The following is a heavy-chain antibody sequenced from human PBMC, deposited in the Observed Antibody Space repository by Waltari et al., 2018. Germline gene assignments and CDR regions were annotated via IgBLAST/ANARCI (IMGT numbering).Heavy chain of an antibody. CDR2: IYHSGST. CDR1: GYSISSGYY. D-gene: IGHD2-2*01. V-gene: IGHV4-38-2*02. CDR3: ASAYCSSTSCSPFDY. J-gene: IGHJ4*02. Sequence: QVQLQESGPGLVKPSETLSLTCTVSGYSISSGYYWGWIRQPPGKGLEWIGSIYHSGSTYYNPSLKSRVTISVDTSKNQFSLKLSSVTAADTAVYYCASAYCSSTSCSPFDYWGQGTLVTVSS.